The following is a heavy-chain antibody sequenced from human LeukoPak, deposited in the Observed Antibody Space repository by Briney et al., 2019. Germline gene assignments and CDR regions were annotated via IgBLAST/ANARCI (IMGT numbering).Heavy chain of an antibody. Sequence: ASVKVSCKASGYTFTGYYMHWVRQAPGQGLEWMGWINPNSGGTNYAQKFQGRVTMTRDTSISTAYMELSRLRSDDTAVYYCARVRGTVTKYYFDYWGQGTLVTVSS. CDR3: ARVRGTVTKYYFDY. CDR2: INPNSGGT. J-gene: IGHJ4*02. V-gene: IGHV1-2*02. D-gene: IGHD4-11*01. CDR1: GYTFTGYY.